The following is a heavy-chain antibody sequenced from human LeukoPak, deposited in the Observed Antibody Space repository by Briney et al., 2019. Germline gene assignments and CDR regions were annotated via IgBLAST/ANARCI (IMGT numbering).Heavy chain of an antibody. CDR3: ARDSSSWYYWFDP. CDR2: IISIVGTA. J-gene: IGHJ5*02. D-gene: IGHD6-13*01. Sequence: SVKVSCKASGGTFISYAISWVRQAPGQGLEWMGGIISIVGTANYAQNFQGRVTITTDESTSTAYMELSSLRSEDTAVYYCARDSSSWYYWFDPWGQGNLVTVSS. CDR1: GGTFISYA. V-gene: IGHV1-69*05.